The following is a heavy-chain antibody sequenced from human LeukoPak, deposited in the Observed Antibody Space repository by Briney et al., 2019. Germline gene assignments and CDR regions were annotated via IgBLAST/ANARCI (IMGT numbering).Heavy chain of an antibody. V-gene: IGHV3-53*01. J-gene: IGHJ4*02. CDR2: IYSGGNT. CDR3: ARRAGEYSHPYDY. CDR1: GGSISSNTYY. D-gene: IGHD2/OR15-2a*01. Sequence: ASETLSLTCTVSGGSISSNTYYWGWIRQPPGKGLEWVSFIYSGGNTHYSDSVKGRFTISRDNSKNTLYLQMNSLRAEDTAVYYCARRAGEYSHPYDYWGQGTLVTVSS.